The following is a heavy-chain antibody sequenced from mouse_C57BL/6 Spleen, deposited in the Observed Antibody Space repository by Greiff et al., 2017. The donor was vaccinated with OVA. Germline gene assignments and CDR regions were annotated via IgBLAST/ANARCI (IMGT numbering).Heavy chain of an antibody. Sequence: DVHLVESGGDLVKPGGSLKLSCAASGFTFSSYGMSWVRQTPDKRLEWVATISSGGSYTYYPDSVKGRFTISRDNAKNTLYLQMSSLKSEDTAMYYCARHRGGSSYDYWGQGTTLTVSS. CDR3: ARHRGGSSYDY. CDR1: GFTFSSYG. V-gene: IGHV5-6*01. J-gene: IGHJ2*01. D-gene: IGHD1-1*01. CDR2: ISSGGSYT.